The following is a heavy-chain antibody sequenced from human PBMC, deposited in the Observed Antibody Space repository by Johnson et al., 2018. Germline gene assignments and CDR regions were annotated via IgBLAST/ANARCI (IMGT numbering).Heavy chain of an antibody. Sequence: QVQLVQSGGGVVQXGRSLRLSCAATGFTFSTSAMHWVRQAPGKGLEWVAVISYDGSNKYYVDSVKGRFTISRDNSKNTLYLQMNSLRPEDTAVYYCASTTDLYYDILTGYYHSGGGFDYWGQGTLVTVSS. CDR1: GFTFSTSA. CDR2: ISYDGSNK. V-gene: IGHV3-30-3*01. J-gene: IGHJ4*02. D-gene: IGHD3-9*01. CDR3: ASTTDLYYDILTGYYHSGGGFDY.